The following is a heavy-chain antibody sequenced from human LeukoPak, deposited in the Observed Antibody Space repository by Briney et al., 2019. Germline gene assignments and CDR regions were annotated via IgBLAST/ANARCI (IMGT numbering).Heavy chain of an antibody. CDR1: GFTFSSYA. D-gene: IGHD3-22*01. J-gene: IGHJ3*02. Sequence: GGSLRLSCAASGFTFSSYAMSWVRQAPGQGLEWVSAISGSGGSTYYADSVKGRFTISRDNSKNTLYLQMNSLRAEDTAVYYCAKDFVRGSHYYDSSGYPDAFDIWGQGTMVTVSS. V-gene: IGHV3-23*01. CDR3: AKDFVRGSHYYDSSGYPDAFDI. CDR2: ISGSGGST.